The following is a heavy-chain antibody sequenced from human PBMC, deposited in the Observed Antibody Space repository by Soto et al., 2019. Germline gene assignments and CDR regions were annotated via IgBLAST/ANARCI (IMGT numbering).Heavy chain of an antibody. V-gene: IGHV3-7*02. D-gene: IGHD5-18*01. Sequence: GGSLRLSCAASGFSFSDYWMGWVRQAPGKGLEWVANIKKDGSEKYYVDYVKGRFTISRDNAKNSLYLQINSLRTEDTAVYYCARLDTAMVRTAGYWGQGTLVTVSS. CDR2: IKKDGSEK. J-gene: IGHJ4*02. CDR3: ARLDTAMVRTAGY. CDR1: GFSFSDYW.